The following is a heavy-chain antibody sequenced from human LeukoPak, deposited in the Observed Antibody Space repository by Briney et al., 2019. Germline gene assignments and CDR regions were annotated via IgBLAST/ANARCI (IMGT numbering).Heavy chain of an antibody. CDR1: GYTFTDYY. Sequence: ASVKVSCKASGYTFTDYYMHWVRQAPGQSLEGMGWINPNSGGTSYAQKFQGRVTMTRDTSISTAYMELSRLRSDDTAVYYCARVSGSPQSFDYWGQGTLVTVSS. CDR2: INPNSGGT. D-gene: IGHD3-10*01. J-gene: IGHJ4*02. V-gene: IGHV1-2*02. CDR3: ARVSGSPQSFDY.